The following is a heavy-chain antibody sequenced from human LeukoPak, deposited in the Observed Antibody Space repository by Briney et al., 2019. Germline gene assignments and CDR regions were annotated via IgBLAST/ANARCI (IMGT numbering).Heavy chain of an antibody. J-gene: IGHJ6*03. CDR1: GYSISSGYY. D-gene: IGHD3-10*01. CDR3: AIGSKTGYYYYYMDV. Sequence: SETLSLTCTVSGYSISSGYYWGWIRQPPGKGLEWIGSIYHSGSTYYNPSLKSRVTISVDTSKNQFSLKLSSVTAADTAVYYCAIGSKTGYYYYYMDVWGKGTTVTVSS. V-gene: IGHV4-38-2*02. CDR2: IYHSGST.